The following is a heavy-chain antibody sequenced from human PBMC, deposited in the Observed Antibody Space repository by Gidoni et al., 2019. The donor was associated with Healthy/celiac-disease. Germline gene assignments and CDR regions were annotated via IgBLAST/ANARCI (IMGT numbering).Heavy chain of an antibody. CDR3: VKDTEDLAVATTQDY. J-gene: IGHJ4*02. D-gene: IGHD6-19*01. CDR1: GFTFSSYA. Sequence: EVQLVESGGGLVQPGGSLRLSCSASGFTFSSYAMHWVRQAPGKGLEYVSAISSNGGSTYYADSVKGRFTISRDNSKNTLYLQMSSLRAEDTAVYYCVKDTEDLAVATTQDYWGQGTLVTVSS. CDR2: ISSNGGST. V-gene: IGHV3-64D*06.